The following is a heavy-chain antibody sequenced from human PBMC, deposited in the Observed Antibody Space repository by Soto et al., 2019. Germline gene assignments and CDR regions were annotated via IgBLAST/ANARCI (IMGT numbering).Heavy chain of an antibody. J-gene: IGHJ4*02. D-gene: IGHD4-17*01. CDR3: AKGDYGGNTYYFDY. CDR2: ISYDGSNK. Sequence: PGGSLRLSCAASGFTFSSYGMHWVRQAPGKGLEWVAVISYDGSNKYYADSVKGRFTISRDNSKNTLYLQMNSLRAEDTAVYYCAKGDYGGNTYYFDYWGQGTLVTVSS. CDR1: GFTFSSYG. V-gene: IGHV3-30*18.